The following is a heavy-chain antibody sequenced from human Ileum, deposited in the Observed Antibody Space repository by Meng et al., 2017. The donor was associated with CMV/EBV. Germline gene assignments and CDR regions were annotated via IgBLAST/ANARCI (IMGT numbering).Heavy chain of an antibody. CDR3: ARDYRPVLMVYAIPFFDY. D-gene: IGHD2-8*01. CDR2: ISSSGSTI. J-gene: IGHJ4*02. V-gene: IGHV3-11*01. CDR1: GFTFSDYY. Sequence: GESLKISCAASGFTFSDYYMSWIRQAPGKGLEWVSYISSSGSTIYYADSVKGRFTISRDNAKNSLYLQMNSLRAEDTAVYYCARDYRPVLMVYAIPFFDYWGQGTRVTVAS.